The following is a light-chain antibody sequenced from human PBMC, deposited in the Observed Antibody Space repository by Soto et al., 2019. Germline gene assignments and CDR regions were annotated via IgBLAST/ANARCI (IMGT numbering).Light chain of an antibody. J-gene: IGLJ1*01. CDR3: AAWDGSLKGYV. CDR1: SSSIGSNT. V-gene: IGLV1-44*01. Sequence: SVLTLPPSTSGTPGQRFTVSCALISSSIGSNTVNWYQQLPGTAPKLLIYRNNQRPSGVPDRFSGSKSGTSASLAISGLQSEDEADYYCAAWDGSLKGYVFATGTKVTVL. CDR2: RNN.